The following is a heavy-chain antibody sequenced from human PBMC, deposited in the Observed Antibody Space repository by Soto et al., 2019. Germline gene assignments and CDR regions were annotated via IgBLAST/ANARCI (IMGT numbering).Heavy chain of an antibody. J-gene: IGHJ3*01. CDR3: SRSYSGSYSYGFDV. CDR2: ISVSGSGTT. D-gene: IGHD1-26*01. CDR1: GFTFSSYN. V-gene: IGHV3-48*01. Sequence: EVQLVESGGGLVQPGGSLRLSCAASGFTFSSYNMNWVRQAPGKGLEWVSYISVSGSGTTYYADSVKGRFTISRDNAKNSLYLLMNSLRAEDTAVYYCSRSYSGSYSYGFDVWGQGTMVTVSS.